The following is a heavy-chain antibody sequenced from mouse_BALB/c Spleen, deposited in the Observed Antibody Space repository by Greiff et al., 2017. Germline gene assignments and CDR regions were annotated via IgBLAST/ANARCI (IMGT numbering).Heavy chain of an antibody. Sequence: EVQLVESGGGLVKPGGSLKLSCAASGFTFSSYTMSWVRQTPEKRLEWVATISSGGSYTYYPDSVKGRFTISRDNAKNTLYLQMSSLKSEDTAMYYCTSLLRLQGAMDYWGQGTSVTVSS. D-gene: IGHD1-2*01. CDR2: ISSGGSYT. CDR3: TSLLRLQGAMDY. J-gene: IGHJ4*01. CDR1: GFTFSSYT. V-gene: IGHV5-6-4*01.